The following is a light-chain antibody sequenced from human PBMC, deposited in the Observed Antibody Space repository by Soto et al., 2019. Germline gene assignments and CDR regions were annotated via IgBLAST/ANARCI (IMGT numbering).Light chain of an antibody. CDR3: QQYYGAPYA. CDR1: RSVLYSSNNKNY. CDR2: WAS. Sequence: IVMTQSPDSLAVSLGERATINCKSSRSVLYSSNNKNYLAWYQVKPGQPPKLLIYWASTRESGVPDRFSGSGSGTDFTLTISGLQAEDVAVYYCQQYYGAPYAFGQGTKLEI. J-gene: IGKJ2*01. V-gene: IGKV4-1*01.